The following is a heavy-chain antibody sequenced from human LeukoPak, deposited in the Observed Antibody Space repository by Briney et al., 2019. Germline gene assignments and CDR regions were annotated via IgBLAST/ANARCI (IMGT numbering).Heavy chain of an antibody. CDR1: GFTFDDYA. D-gene: IGHD3-10*01. J-gene: IGHJ4*02. V-gene: IGHV3-9*01. CDR3: ARDGGPGFRPL. CDR2: ISWNSGSM. Sequence: GGSLRLSCAASGFTFDDYAMHWVRQAPGKGLEWVSGISWNSGSMDYADSVKGRFTISRDNAKNSLYLQMNSLRAEDTAVYYCARDGGPGFRPLWGQGTLVTVSS.